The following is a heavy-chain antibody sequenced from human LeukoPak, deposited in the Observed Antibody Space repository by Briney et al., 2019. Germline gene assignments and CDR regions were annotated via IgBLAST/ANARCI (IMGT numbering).Heavy chain of an antibody. CDR2: ISSSSSYI. CDR3: ARVWKQQLVNWFDP. J-gene: IGHJ5*02. V-gene: IGHV3-21*01. D-gene: IGHD6-13*01. CDR1: GFTFSSYS. Sequence: GGSLRLSCAASGFTFSSYSMNWVRQAPGKGLEWVSSISSSSSYIYYADSVKGRFTISRDNAKNSLYLQMNSLRAEDTAVYYCARVWKQQLVNWFDPWGQGTLVTVSS.